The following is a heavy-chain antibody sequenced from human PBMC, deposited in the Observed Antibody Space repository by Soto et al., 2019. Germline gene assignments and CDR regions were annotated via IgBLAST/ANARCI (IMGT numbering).Heavy chain of an antibody. CDR3: ARVPGP. J-gene: IGHJ5*02. CDR1: GGSISSYY. CDR2: IYHSGST. D-gene: IGHD7-27*01. Sequence: SETLSLTCTVSGGSISSYYWSWIRQPPGKGLEWIGYIYHSGSTYYNPSLKSRVTISVDRPKNQFSLKLSSVTAADTAVHYCARVPGPWGQGTLVTVSS. V-gene: IGHV4-59*12.